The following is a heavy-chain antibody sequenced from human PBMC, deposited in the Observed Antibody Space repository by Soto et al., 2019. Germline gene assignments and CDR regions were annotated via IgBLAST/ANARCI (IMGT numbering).Heavy chain of an antibody. CDR1: GGSISSYY. Sequence: PSETLSLTCTVSGGSISSYYWSWIRQPPGKGLEWIGYIYYSGSTNYNPSLKSRVTISVDTSKNQFSLKLSSVTAADTAVYYCARGTGVIVFDYWGQGTLVTVSS. V-gene: IGHV4-59*01. D-gene: IGHD3-16*02. J-gene: IGHJ4*02. CDR3: ARGTGVIVFDY. CDR2: IYYSGST.